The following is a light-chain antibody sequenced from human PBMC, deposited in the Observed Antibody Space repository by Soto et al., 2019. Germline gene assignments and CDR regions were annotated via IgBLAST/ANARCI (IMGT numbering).Light chain of an antibody. CDR2: DVD. V-gene: IGLV2-8*01. CDR1: SSDVGAYIF. Sequence: QSALTQPPSASGSPGQSVTISCTGTSSDVGAYIFVSWYQQHPGKAPKLMIYDVDRRPPGVPDRFSGSKSGNTASLTISELQAEDEADYYCSSYTSRSTPVFGGGTKLTVL. J-gene: IGLJ2*01. CDR3: SSYTSRSTPV.